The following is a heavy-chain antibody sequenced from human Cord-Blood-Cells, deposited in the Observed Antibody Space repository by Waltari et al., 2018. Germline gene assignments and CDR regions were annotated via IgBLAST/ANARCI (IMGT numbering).Heavy chain of an antibody. CDR3: ARGVYDFWSGYRNAFDI. D-gene: IGHD3-3*01. CDR1: GGSISSGGYS. V-gene: IGHV4-31*03. Sequence: QVQLQESGPGLVKPSQTLSLTCTVSGGSISSGGYSWRWIRQHPGKGLEWIGYIYYSGSTYYNPSLKSRVTISVDTSKNQFSLKLSSVTAADTAVYYCARGVYDFWSGYRNAFDIWGQGTMVTVSS. J-gene: IGHJ3*02. CDR2: IYYSGST.